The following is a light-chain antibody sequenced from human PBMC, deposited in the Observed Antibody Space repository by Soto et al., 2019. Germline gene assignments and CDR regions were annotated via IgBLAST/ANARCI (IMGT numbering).Light chain of an antibody. J-gene: IGLJ1*01. Sequence: QSALTQPPSVSGAPGQMVTISCTGSSSNIGAGYDVHWYQQLPRTAPKLLIYGNSNRPSGVPDRFSGSKSGTSASLAITGLQAEDEADYYCQSYDSSLSGYVFGTGTKVTVL. CDR2: GNS. V-gene: IGLV1-40*01. CDR3: QSYDSSLSGYV. CDR1: SSNIGAGYD.